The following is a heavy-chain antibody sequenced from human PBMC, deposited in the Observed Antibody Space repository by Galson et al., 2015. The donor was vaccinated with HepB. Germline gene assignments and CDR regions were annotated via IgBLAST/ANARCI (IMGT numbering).Heavy chain of an antibody. D-gene: IGHD3-22*01. J-gene: IGHJ4*02. CDR3: ARPIDSSGYYYAFDY. CDR2: IIPIFGTA. V-gene: IGHV1-69*13. CDR1: GVTFSSYA. Sequence: SVKVSCKASGVTFSSYAISWVRQAPGQGLEWMGGIIPIFGTANYAQKFQGRVTITADESTSTAYMELSSLRSEDTAVYYCARPIDSSGYYYAFDYWGQGTLVTVSS.